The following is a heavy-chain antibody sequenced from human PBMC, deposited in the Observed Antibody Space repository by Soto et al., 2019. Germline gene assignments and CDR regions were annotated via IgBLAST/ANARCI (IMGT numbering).Heavy chain of an antibody. V-gene: IGHV1-46*01. CDR2: INPSGGST. D-gene: IGHD3-10*01. J-gene: IGHJ6*02. CDR1: GYTFTSYY. CDR3: ARDKGEYYYYYYGMDV. Sequence: ASVKVSGKASGYTFTSYYMHWVRQAPGQGLEWMGIINPSGGSTSYAQKFQGRVTMTRDTSTSTVYMELSSLRSEDTAVYYCARDKGEYYYYYYGMDVWGQGTTVTVSS.